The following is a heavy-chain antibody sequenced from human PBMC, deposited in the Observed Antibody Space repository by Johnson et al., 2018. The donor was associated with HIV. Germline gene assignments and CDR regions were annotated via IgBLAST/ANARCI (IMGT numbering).Heavy chain of an antibody. CDR2: ISDTSGAT. CDR1: GFTFSNYA. CDR3: AKQGSDPPL. J-gene: IGHJ3*01. Sequence: VQLVESGGGVVQPGRSLRLYCAASGFTFSNYAMSWVRQAPGKGLEWVSSISDTSGATDYADSVKGRFTISRDNSKNTLYLQMNSLRVDDTAVYFCAKQGSDPPLWGQGTLVTVSS. V-gene: IGHV3-23*04.